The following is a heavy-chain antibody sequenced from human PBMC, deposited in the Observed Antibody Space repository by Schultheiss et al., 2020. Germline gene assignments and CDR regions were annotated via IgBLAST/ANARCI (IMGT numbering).Heavy chain of an antibody. CDR3: AKSPGYYYYGMDV. V-gene: IGHV3-30*01. CDR1: GFTFSSYA. Sequence: GESLKISCAASGFTFSSYAMHWVRQAPGKGLEWVAVISYDGSNKYYADSVKGRFTISRDNSKNTLYLQMNSLRAEDTAVYYCAKSPGYYYYGMDVWGQGTTVTVSS. D-gene: IGHD1-14*01. J-gene: IGHJ6*02. CDR2: ISYDGSNK.